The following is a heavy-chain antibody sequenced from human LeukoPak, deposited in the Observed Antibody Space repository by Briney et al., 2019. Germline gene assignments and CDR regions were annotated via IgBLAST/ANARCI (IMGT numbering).Heavy chain of an antibody. CDR1: GYTFTSYY. V-gene: IGHV1-46*01. Sequence: EASVKVSCKASGYTFTSYYMHWVRQAPGQGLEWMGIINPSGGSTNYAQKFQGRVTMTRDTSTNTVYMELSSLRSEDTAVYYCARDWHWGFDLWGRGTLVTVSS. CDR3: ARDWHWGFDL. J-gene: IGHJ2*01. CDR2: INPSGGST.